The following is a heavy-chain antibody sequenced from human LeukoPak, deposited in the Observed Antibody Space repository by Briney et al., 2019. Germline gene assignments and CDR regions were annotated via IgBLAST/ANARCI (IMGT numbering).Heavy chain of an antibody. Sequence: GGSLRLSCAGSGFTFNNYAMSWVRQAPGKGLEWVSAISGGGGTTYYEDSVKGRFTISRDNSKDTLYLQMSGLRAEDTAVYFCAKDSPWYDSSTYYYFDYWGQGTLVTVSS. CDR2: ISGGGGTT. D-gene: IGHD3-22*01. CDR1: GFTFNNYA. CDR3: AKDSPWYDSSTYYYFDY. J-gene: IGHJ4*02. V-gene: IGHV3-23*01.